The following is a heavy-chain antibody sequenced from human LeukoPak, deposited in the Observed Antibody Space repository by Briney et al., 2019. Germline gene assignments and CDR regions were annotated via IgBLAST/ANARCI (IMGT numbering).Heavy chain of an antibody. V-gene: IGHV1-2*02. CDR3: ARDDYGDYEPFDY. J-gene: IGHJ4*02. CDR1: GYTFTGYY. Sequence: ASVKVSCKASGYTFTGYYMHWVRQAPGQGLEWMGWINPNSGGTNYAQKFQGRVTMTRDTSISTAYMEPSRLRSDDTAVYYCARDDYGDYEPFDYWGQGTLVTVSS. CDR2: INPNSGGT. D-gene: IGHD4-17*01.